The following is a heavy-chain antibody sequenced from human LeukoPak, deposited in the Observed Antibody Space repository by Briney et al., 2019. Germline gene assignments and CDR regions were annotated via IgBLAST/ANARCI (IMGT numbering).Heavy chain of an antibody. CDR2: IYQSGSS. D-gene: IGHD2-2*01. J-gene: IGHJ4*02. CDR1: GYSIRSGYL. CDR3: ARNLPAVTNYFDY. V-gene: IGHV4-38-2*02. Sequence: PSETLSLTCTVSGYSIRSGYLWGWIRQPPGKGLEWIGTIYQSGSSYYNPSLKSRVTISVDGSKNQFSLKLSSVTAADTAVYYCARNLPAVTNYFDYWGQGTLVTVSS.